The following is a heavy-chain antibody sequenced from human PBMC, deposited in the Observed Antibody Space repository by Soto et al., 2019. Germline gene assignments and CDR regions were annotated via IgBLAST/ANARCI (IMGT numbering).Heavy chain of an antibody. CDR1: GFTFSSYA. J-gene: IGHJ4*02. CDR2: ISGSGGST. D-gene: IGHD3-22*01. CDR3: AKETYYYDSSGPDY. Sequence: GGSLRLSCAASGFTFSSYAMSWVRQAPGKGLEWVSAISGSGGSTYYADSVKGRFTIPRDNSKNTLYLQMNSLRAEDTAVYYCAKETYYYDSSGPDYWGQGTLVTVSS. V-gene: IGHV3-23*01.